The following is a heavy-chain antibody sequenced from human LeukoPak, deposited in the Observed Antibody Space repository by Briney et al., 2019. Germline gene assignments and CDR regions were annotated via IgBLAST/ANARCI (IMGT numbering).Heavy chain of an antibody. V-gene: IGHV3-7*01. Sequence: GGSLRLSCAASGFTLISYSMSWVRQAPGKGLEWVANIKHDGSEKYYVDSVKGRFTISRDNAKNSLYLQMNSLRAEDTAVYYCARFKYCSGGSCYYYFYYWGQGTLVTVSS. CDR2: IKHDGSEK. D-gene: IGHD2-15*01. J-gene: IGHJ4*02. CDR3: ARFKYCSGGSCYYYFYY. CDR1: GFTLISYS.